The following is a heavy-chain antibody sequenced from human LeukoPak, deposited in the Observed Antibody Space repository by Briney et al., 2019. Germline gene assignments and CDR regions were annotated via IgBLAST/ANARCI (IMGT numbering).Heavy chain of an antibody. CDR1: GFTFSSYG. Sequence: GRSLRLSCAASGFTFSSYGMHWVRQAPGKGLEWVAVIWYDGSNKYYADSVKGRFTISRDNSKNTLYLQMNSLRAEDTAVYYCAKDLGGGYGIFAYWGQGTLVTVSS. CDR2: IWYDGSNK. D-gene: IGHD5-12*01. CDR3: AKDLGGGYGIFAY. J-gene: IGHJ4*02. V-gene: IGHV3-33*06.